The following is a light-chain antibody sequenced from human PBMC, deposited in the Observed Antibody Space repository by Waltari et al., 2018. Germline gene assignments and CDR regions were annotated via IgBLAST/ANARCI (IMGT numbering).Light chain of an antibody. V-gene: IGLV1-40*01. CDR1: SSNIGGYS. CDR2: QDN. J-gene: IGLJ2*01. Sequence: QSVLTQPPSVSGAPGQRVTIQCTGSSSNIGGYSVSWYQQVPGTTPKLLIYQDNKRPSGVSDRFSGSKSGTSASLTITGLQTEDEADYYCLSYDSSLSARVFGGGTRLTVL. CDR3: LSYDSSLSARV.